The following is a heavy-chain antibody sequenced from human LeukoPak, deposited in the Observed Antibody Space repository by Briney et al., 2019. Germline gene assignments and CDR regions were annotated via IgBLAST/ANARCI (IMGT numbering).Heavy chain of an antibody. CDR2: ITNSGITR. CDR3: AKNMISAGRGTFDI. J-gene: IGHJ3*02. D-gene: IGHD3-22*01. CDR1: GFSISDYY. V-gene: IGHV3-11*01. Sequence: GGSLRLSCAASGFSISDYYMSWIRQAPGKGLEWVSYITNSGITRDYTDSVKGRFTISRDNAKNSLYLQMNSLRAEDMALYYCAKNMISAGRGTFDIWGQGTMVTVSS.